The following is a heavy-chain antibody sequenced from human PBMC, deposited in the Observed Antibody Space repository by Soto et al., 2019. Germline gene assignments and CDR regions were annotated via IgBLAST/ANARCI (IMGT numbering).Heavy chain of an antibody. J-gene: IGHJ5*02. CDR3: ATLKMDQLLREEPGWFDP. Sequence: SETLSLTCAVSGGSISSSNWWSWVRQPPGKGLEWIGEIYHSGSTNYNPSLKSRVTISVDKSKNQFSLKLSSVTAADTAVYYCATLKMDQLLREEPGWFDPWGQGTLVTVSS. V-gene: IGHV4-4*02. D-gene: IGHD2-2*01. CDR1: GGSISSSNW. CDR2: IYHSGST.